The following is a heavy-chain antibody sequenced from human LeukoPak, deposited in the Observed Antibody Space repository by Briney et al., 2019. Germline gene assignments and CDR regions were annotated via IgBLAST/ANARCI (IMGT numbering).Heavy chain of an antibody. D-gene: IGHD3-22*01. V-gene: IGHV3-9*01. Sequence: GGSLRLSCAASGFTFDDYAMHWVRQAPGKGLEWVSGISWNSGSIGYADSVKGRFTISRDNAKNSLYLQMNSLRAEDTALYYCAKGGSGYYYGDVDYRGQGTLVTVSS. CDR1: GFTFDDYA. CDR2: ISWNSGSI. CDR3: AKGGSGYYYGDVDY. J-gene: IGHJ4*02.